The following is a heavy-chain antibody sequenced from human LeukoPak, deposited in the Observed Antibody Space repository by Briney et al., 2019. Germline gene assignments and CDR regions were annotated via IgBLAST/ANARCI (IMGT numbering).Heavy chain of an antibody. V-gene: IGHV3-21*01. CDR1: GFTFSSYS. CDR3: AREGKRSGAFDI. CDR2: ISSSSSYI. J-gene: IGHJ3*02. Sequence: GGSLRLSCAASGFTFSSYSMNWVRQAPGKGLEWVSSISSSSSYIYYADSVKGRFTISRDNAKNSLYLQMNSLRAEDTAVYYCAREGKRSGAFDIWGQGTVVTVSS. D-gene: IGHD4-17*01.